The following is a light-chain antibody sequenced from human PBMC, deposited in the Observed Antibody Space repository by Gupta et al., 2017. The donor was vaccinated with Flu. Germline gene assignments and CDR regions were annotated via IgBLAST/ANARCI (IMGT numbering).Light chain of an antibody. J-gene: IGKJ1*01. CDR3: HHYNSISRT. CDR1: HSISSW. Sequence: TSTCRPLHSISSWLACYQQQPGKAPKLLLYNASSLESGVPSSFSGSGSWTAFTLPIISLQPDDFATYYCHHYNSISRTFGQGTKVEIK. CDR2: NAS. V-gene: IGKV1-5*03.